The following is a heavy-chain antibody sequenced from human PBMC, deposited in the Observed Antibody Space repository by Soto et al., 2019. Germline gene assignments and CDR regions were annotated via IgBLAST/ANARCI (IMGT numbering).Heavy chain of an antibody. V-gene: IGHV3-30-3*01. CDR3: ERSLCSTISCYDNYYGMDV. CDR1: GFSFSSDA. D-gene: IGHD2-2*01. Sequence: QVQLVESGGGVVQLGRSLRLSCAASGFSFSSDAMEWVRQAPGKGLEWVAIISYDGSKKYYADSVKGRFTISRDNSKNTLYLEMNRLRAEDTAVYYCERSLCSTISCYDNYYGMDVWGQGPTVTV. J-gene: IGHJ6*02. CDR2: ISYDGSKK.